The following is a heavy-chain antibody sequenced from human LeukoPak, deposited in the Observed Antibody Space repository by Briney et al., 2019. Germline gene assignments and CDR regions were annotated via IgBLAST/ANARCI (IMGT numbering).Heavy chain of an antibody. D-gene: IGHD3-22*01. CDR3: ARGEGYYYNY. CDR2: TYYRSKWYN. J-gene: IGHJ4*02. CDR1: GDSVSSNSAA. Sequence: SQTLSLTCAISGDSVSSNSAAWIWIRQSPSRCLERLGRTYYRSKWYNDYAVSVKSRITINPDTSKNQFSLQLNSVTPEDTAVYYCARGEGYYYNYWGQGTLVTVSS. V-gene: IGHV6-1*01.